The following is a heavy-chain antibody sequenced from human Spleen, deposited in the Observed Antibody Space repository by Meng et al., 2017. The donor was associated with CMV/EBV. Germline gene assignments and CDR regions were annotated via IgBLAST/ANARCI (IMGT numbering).Heavy chain of an antibody. CDR3: ARQMTMVQRD. D-gene: IGHD4/OR15-4a*01. V-gene: IGHV4-34*01. CDR2: INRSGST. CDR1: GGSFSGYY. J-gene: IGHJ4*02. Sequence: LPRGVYGGSFSGYYWSWVRQPPGKGLEWIGEINRSGSTNYNPSLKSRVTISVDTSKNQFSLKLSSVTAADTAVYYCARQMTMVQRDWGQGTLVTVSS.